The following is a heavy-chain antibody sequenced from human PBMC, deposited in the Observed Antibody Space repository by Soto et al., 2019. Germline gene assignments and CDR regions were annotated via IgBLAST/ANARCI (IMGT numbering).Heavy chain of an antibody. CDR1: GGTFSSYA. CDR3: AGVLLYSDYVWGSYPSRDV. D-gene: IGHD3-16*02. J-gene: IGHJ6*01. Sequence: SVKVSCKASGGTFSSYAISWVRQAPGQGLEWMGGIIPIFGTANYAQKFQGRVTITADESTSTAYMELSSLRSEDTAVYYCAGVLLYSDYVWGSYPSRDVWDQGPTVTVST. CDR2: IIPIFGTA. V-gene: IGHV1-69*13.